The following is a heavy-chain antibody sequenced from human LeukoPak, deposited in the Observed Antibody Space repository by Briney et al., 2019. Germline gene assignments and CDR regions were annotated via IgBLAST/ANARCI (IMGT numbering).Heavy chain of an antibody. CDR1: GYTFTSYA. V-gene: IGHV7-4-1*02. CDR3: ARSLASITIFGVVNDYYYYYMDV. D-gene: IGHD3-3*01. J-gene: IGHJ6*03. Sequence: ASVKVSCKASGYTFTSYAMNWVRQAPGQGLEWMGWINTNTGNATYAQGFTGRFVFSLDTSVSTAHLQISSLKAEDTAVYYCARSLASITIFGVVNDYYYYYMDVWGKGTTVTVSS. CDR2: INTNTGNA.